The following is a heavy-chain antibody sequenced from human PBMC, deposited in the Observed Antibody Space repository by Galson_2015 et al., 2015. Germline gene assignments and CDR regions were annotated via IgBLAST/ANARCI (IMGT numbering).Heavy chain of an antibody. V-gene: IGHV3-7*01. Sequence: SLRLSCAASRFVFSSYWKSWVRQAPGKGLEWVANIKQDGSEKYYVDSEKGRFTISRDNAKNSLYLKMNSLRVEDTALYYCSTYVRTCSYFDSWGQGTLLTVSS. J-gene: IGHJ4*02. CDR1: RFVFSSYW. CDR3: STYVRTCSYFDS. D-gene: IGHD3-10*02. CDR2: IKQDGSEK.